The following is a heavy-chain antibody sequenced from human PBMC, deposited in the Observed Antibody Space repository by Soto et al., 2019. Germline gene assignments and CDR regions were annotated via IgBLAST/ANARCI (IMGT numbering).Heavy chain of an antibody. Sequence: VQLVDSGGGLVQPGGSLRLSCAASGFTFSGFFMTWVRQAPGKGLEWVANIRQDGSEKNYVDSVRGRFTISRDNAENTLYLQMNNLKAEDPALYYCTRDWRHFVHWSQGALVTVSS. CDR2: IRQDGSEK. J-gene: IGHJ4*02. CDR1: GFTFSGFF. V-gene: IGHV3-7*04. CDR3: TRDWRHFVH.